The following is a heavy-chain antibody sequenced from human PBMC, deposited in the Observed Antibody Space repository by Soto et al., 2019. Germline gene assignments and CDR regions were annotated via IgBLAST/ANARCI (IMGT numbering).Heavy chain of an antibody. CDR1: GFPFRVYA. Sequence: VHLSESGGARWQPGGSLRLPCAPSGFPFRVYARGWFRQAPGGGLEWVSAIGGTGNTTYYADSVKGRFTIARDNSRDTLYLQMTSLRVEDTAVYYCARIRQLLFVSWGQGTLVSVSS. CDR3: ARIRQLLFVS. J-gene: IGHJ4*02. V-gene: IGHV3-23*01. CDR2: IGGTGNTT. D-gene: IGHD2-2*01.